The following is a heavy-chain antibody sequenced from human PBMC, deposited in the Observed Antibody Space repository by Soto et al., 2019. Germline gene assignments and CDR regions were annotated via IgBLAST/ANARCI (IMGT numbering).Heavy chain of an antibody. CDR3: ARAATGSYHSAY. CDR1: GYAFTSYG. V-gene: IGHV1-18*04. J-gene: IGHJ4*02. Sequence: QVQLVQSGPEVKNPGASVRVSCVASGYAFTSYGVNWVQQAPGQGLEWMGWIAPHSGRTTYLPKFQGRVTMTADVSTNTAYIELRSLTSDDTGTYFCARAATGSYHSAYWGQGTVVTVSS. CDR2: IAPHSGRT. D-gene: IGHD3-10*01.